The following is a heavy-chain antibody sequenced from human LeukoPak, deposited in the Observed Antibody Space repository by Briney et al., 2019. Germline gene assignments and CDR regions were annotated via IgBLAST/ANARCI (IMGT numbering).Heavy chain of an antibody. J-gene: IGHJ5*02. CDR3: ARPYKSNWFDP. V-gene: IGHV4-39*01. CDR1: GGSISSYY. Sequence: SETLSLTCTVSGGSISSYYWGWIRQPPGKGLEWIGSIYYSGSTYYNPSLKSRVTISVDTSKNQFSLKLSSVTAADTAVYYCARPYKSNWFDPWGQGTLVTVSS. CDR2: IYYSGST. D-gene: IGHD1-14*01.